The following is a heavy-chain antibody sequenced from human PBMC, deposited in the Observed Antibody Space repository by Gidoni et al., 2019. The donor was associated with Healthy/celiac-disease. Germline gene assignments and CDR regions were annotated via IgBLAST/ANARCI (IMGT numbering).Heavy chain of an antibody. CDR3: AKAIVFTAMVPDH. J-gene: IGHJ4*02. V-gene: IGHV3-30*18. Sequence: QVQLVESGGGVVQPGRSLRLSCAASGFTFSSYGMHWVRQAPGKGLEWVAVISYDGSNKYYADSVKGRFTISRDNSKNTLYLQMNSLRAEDTAVYYCAKAIVFTAMVPDHWGQGTLVTVSS. CDR1: GFTFSSYG. D-gene: IGHD5-18*01. CDR2: ISYDGSNK.